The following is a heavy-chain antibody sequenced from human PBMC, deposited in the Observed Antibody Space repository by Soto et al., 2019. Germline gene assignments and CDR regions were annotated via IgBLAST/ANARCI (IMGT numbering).Heavy chain of an antibody. Sequence: QVQLQESGPGLVKPSGTLSLTCAVSGGSISSDNWWSWVRQSPGKGLEWIAEIDHSGSTNYNPSLKGRVTISMDKSTKHVSLNLSSVTAADTAVYYCARALRGGYNNGWPPGYWGQGTLVTVSS. CDR2: IDHSGST. CDR3: ARALRGGYNNGWPPGY. D-gene: IGHD6-19*01. J-gene: IGHJ4*02. V-gene: IGHV4-4*02. CDR1: GGSISSDNW.